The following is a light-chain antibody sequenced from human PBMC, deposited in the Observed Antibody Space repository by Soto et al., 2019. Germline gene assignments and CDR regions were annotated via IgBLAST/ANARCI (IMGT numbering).Light chain of an antibody. V-gene: IGLV4-69*01. CDR1: SGHSSYA. Sequence: QRVLTQAPSDSASLGASVKLTCTLSSGHSSYAIAWHQQQPEKGPRYLMKLDSDGSHTKGDAIPDRFSGSSSGAERYLTISSLQSEDEADYYCQTWGTGIHVVFGGGTKVTVL. CDR3: QTWGTGIHVV. J-gene: IGLJ2*01. CDR2: LDSDGSH.